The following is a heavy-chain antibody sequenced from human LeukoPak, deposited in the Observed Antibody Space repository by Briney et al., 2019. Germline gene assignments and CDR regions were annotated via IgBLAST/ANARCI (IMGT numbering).Heavy chain of an antibody. CDR1: GFTFSSYS. CDR2: ISSSSSYI. D-gene: IGHD1-26*01. CDR3: ARSGYSGSYYFDY. J-gene: IGHJ4*02. Sequence: TGGSLRLSCAASGFTFSSYSMNWVRQAPGKGLEWVSSISSSSSYIYYADSVKGRFTISRDNAKNSLYLQMNSLRAEDTAVYYCARSGYSGSYYFDYWGQGTLVTVSS. V-gene: IGHV3-21*01.